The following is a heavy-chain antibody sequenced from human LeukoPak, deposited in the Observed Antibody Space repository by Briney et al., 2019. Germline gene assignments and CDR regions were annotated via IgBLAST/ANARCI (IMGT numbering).Heavy chain of an antibody. D-gene: IGHD3-22*01. V-gene: IGHV4-59*01. J-gene: IGHJ4*02. Sequence: PSETLSLTCTVSGGSISSYYWSWLRQPPGKGLEWIGYIYYSGSTNYNPSLKSRVTISVDTSKNQFSLKLSSVTAADTAVYYCARGEDYYDSSGYLNPYFDYWGQGTLVTVSS. CDR1: GGSISSYY. CDR3: ARGEDYYDSSGYLNPYFDY. CDR2: IYYSGST.